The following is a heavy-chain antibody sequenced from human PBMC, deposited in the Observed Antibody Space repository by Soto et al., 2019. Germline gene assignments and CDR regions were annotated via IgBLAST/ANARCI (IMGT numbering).Heavy chain of an antibody. V-gene: IGHV1-69*06. D-gene: IGHD5-12*01. CDR1: GGTFSIYA. CDR2: IIPIFGTA. CDR3: ARGGYIVATIGPQYFQH. J-gene: IGHJ1*01. Sequence: SVKVSCKASGGTFSIYAISGVLRSPLRWLEWMGGIIPIFGTANYAQKFQGRVTITADKSTSTAYMELSSLRSEDTAVYYCARGGYIVATIGPQYFQHWGQGTLVTAPQ.